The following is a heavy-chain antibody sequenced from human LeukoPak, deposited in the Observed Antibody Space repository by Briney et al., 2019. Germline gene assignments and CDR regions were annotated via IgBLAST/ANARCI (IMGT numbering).Heavy chain of an antibody. CDR2: IYYSGST. CDR1: GGSISSGGDY. D-gene: IGHD5-18*01. CDR3: ARMEDTVSYYYGMDV. Sequence: SQTLSLTCTVSGGSISSGGDYWSWIRHHPGKGLGCIGYIYYSGSTNYNPSLKSRVTISVDTSKNQFSLKLSSVTAADTAVYYCARMEDTVSYYYGMDVWGQGTTVTVSS. V-gene: IGHV4-31*03. J-gene: IGHJ6*02.